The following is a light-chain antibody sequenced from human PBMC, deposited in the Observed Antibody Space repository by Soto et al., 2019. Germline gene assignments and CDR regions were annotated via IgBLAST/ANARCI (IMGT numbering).Light chain of an antibody. CDR3: QPYNNWPLT. V-gene: IGKV3-11*01. CDR1: QTVGNS. J-gene: IGKJ4*01. Sequence: EIVLTQSPATLSLSPGERATLSCRASQTVGNSLAWYQQKRGQAPRLLINDASNRATGIPGRFSGSGSGTDFTLTISSLEPEDFAVYYCQPYNNWPLTFGGGTKVEIK. CDR2: DAS.